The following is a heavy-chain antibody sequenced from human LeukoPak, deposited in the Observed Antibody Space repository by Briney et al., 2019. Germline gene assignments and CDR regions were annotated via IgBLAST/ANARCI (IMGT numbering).Heavy chain of an antibody. V-gene: IGHV3-23*01. CDR3: AKDREEYSGYATFDY. J-gene: IGHJ4*02. D-gene: IGHD5-12*01. CDR1: GFTFSSYA. Sequence: GGSLRLSCAASGFTFSSYAMSGVRQAPGKGLEWVSAISGSGGSTYYADSVKGRFTISRDNSKNTLYLQMNSLRAEDTAVYYCAKDREEYSGYATFDYWGQGTLVTVSS. CDR2: ISGSGGST.